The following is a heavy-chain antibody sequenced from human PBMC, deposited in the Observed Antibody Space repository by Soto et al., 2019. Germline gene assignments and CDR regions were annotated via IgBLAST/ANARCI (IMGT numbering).Heavy chain of an antibody. J-gene: IGHJ3*02. CDR2: IYYSGST. CDR1: GGSISSSSYY. V-gene: IGHV4-39*01. D-gene: IGHD4-17*01. CDR3: ARQEAVTRRGAFDI. Sequence: SETLSLTCTVSGGSISSSSYYWGWIRQPPGKGLEWIGSIYYSGSTYYNPSLKSRVTISVDTSKNQFSLKLSSVTAADTAVYYCARQEAVTRRGAFDIWGQGTMVTVSS.